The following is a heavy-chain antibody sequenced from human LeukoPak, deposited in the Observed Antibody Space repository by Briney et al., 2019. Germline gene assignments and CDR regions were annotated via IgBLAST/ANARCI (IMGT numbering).Heavy chain of an antibody. J-gene: IGHJ6*03. CDR2: IIPIFGTA. Sequence: WPSVKVSCKASGGTFSSYAISWVRQAPGQGLEWMGGIIPIFGTANYAQKFQGRVTITADESTSTAYMELSSLRSEDTAVYYCARDYYDSSGPRTYYMAVSGKGTTVTVSS. CDR1: GGTFSSYA. V-gene: IGHV1-69*01. D-gene: IGHD3-22*01. CDR3: ARDYYDSSGPRTYYMAV.